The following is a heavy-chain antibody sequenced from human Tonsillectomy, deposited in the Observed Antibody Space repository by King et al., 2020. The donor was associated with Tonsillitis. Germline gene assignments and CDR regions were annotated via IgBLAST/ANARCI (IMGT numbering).Heavy chain of an antibody. D-gene: IGHD4-23*01. Sequence: QLVQSGAEVKKPGASVKVSCKASGYTFSSYYIHWVRQAPGQGLEWMGIINPRSGTTSDAQKFQGRVTMTRDTSTSTLYMELSSLRSEDTGVHYCARFYGDNKNAFDIWGQGSIITVSS. V-gene: IGHV1-46*01. CDR1: GYTFSSYY. CDR2: INPRSGTT. CDR3: ARFYGDNKNAFDI. J-gene: IGHJ3*02.